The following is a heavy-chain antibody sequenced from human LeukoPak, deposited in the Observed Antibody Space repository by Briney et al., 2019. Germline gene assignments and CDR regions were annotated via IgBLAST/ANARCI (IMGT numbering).Heavy chain of an antibody. CDR3: ASLYCSSTSCPNDY. J-gene: IGHJ4*02. CDR1: GGTFSSYA. Sequence: ASVKVSCKASGGTFSSYAISWVRQAPGQGLEWMGGIIPIFGTANYAQKFQGRVTITPDKSTSTAYMELSSLRSEDTAVYYCASLYCSSTSCPNDYWGQGTLVTVSS. CDR2: IIPIFGTA. V-gene: IGHV1-69*06. D-gene: IGHD2-2*01.